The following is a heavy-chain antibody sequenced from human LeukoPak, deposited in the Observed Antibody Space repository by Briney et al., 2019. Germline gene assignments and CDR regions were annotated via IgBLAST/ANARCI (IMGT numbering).Heavy chain of an antibody. CDR3: ARGYYDTSAYSNPFDF. V-gene: IGHV4-4*09. J-gene: IGHJ4*02. D-gene: IGHD3-22*01. CDR1: GDSISNYY. CDR2: IHTSGST. Sequence: SETLSLTCTASGDSISNYYWSWIRQTPGKGLEWIGYIHTSGSTYYNPSLKSRVTISVDTSKNQFSLKLSSVTAADTAVYYCARGYYDTSAYSNPFDFWGQGTLVIVSS.